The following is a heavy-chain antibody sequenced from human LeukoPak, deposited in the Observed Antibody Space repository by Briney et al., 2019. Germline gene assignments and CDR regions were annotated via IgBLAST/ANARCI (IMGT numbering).Heavy chain of an antibody. V-gene: IGHV1-2*02. CDR1: GYTFTGYY. Sequence: ASVKVSCKASGYTFTGYYMHWVRQAPGQGLEWMGWINPNSGGTNYAQKFQGRVTMTRDTSISTAYMELSRLRSDDTAVYYCARRSSIADSAGLDYWGQGTLVTASS. J-gene: IGHJ4*02. CDR3: ARRSSIADSAGLDY. D-gene: IGHD6-13*01. CDR2: INPNSGGT.